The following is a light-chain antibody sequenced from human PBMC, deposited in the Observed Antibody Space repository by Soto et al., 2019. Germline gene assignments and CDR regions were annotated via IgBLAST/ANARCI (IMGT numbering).Light chain of an antibody. CDR2: WAS. J-gene: IGKJ1*01. CDR3: QQYYSTPVT. V-gene: IGKV4-1*01. Sequence: DIVMTQSPDSLAVSLGERATINCKSSQSVLHSSNNKNYLAWYQQKAGQPPKLLIYWASTRESGVPDRFSGSGSGTDFTLTISSLQAEDVAVYYCQQYYSTPVTFGQGTKVEIK. CDR1: QSVLHSSNNKNY.